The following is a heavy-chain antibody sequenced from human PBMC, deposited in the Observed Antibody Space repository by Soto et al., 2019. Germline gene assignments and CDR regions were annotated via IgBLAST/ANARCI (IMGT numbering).Heavy chain of an antibody. CDR2: IVPIRRSA. CDR1: GGTFSSYR. V-gene: IGHV1-69*13. D-gene: IGHD6-13*01. CDR3: VRDSGAKLSSS. J-gene: IGHJ4*02. Sequence: VASVKVSCKASGGTFSSYRINWVRQAPGEGLEWVGGIVPIRRSADYAQKFRGRVTISADDSARTTYLELSSLKSQDTAVYYCVRDSGAKLSSSWGQGTLVTAPQ.